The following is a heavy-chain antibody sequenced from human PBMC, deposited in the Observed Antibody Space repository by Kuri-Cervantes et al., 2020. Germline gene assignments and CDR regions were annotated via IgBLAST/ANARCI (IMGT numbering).Heavy chain of an antibody. Sequence: GGSLRLSCAASGFTFSSYSMNWVRQAPGKGLGWVSSIRDNSRYIYYADSVKGRFTISRDNAKNSLSLQMNTLRSDDPAVYYCARDSRGRSNWFDPWGQGTLVTVSS. CDR2: IRDNSRYI. CDR1: GFTFSSYS. V-gene: IGHV3-21*01. D-gene: IGHD3-16*01. J-gene: IGHJ5*02. CDR3: ARDSRGRSNWFDP.